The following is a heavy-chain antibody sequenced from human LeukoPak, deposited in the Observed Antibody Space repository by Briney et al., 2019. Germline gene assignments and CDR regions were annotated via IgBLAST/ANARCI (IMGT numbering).Heavy chain of an antibody. J-gene: IGHJ4*02. V-gene: IGHV4-38-2*02. Sequence: SETLSLTCTVSGYSISSDYYWGWIRQPPGKGLEWIGNIFHDGNTYYNPSLKSRVSISVDTSKNQFSLKLSSVTAADTAVYYCARHLYSSGWYGWFDYWGQGTLVTVSS. CDR3: ARHLYSSGWYGWFDY. D-gene: IGHD6-19*01. CDR2: IFHDGNT. CDR1: GYSISSDYY.